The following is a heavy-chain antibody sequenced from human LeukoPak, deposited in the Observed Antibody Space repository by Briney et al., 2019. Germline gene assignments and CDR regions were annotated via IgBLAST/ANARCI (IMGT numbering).Heavy chain of an antibody. CDR2: ISNSGGST. V-gene: IGHV3-23*01. D-gene: IGHD5-24*01. J-gene: IGHJ4*02. Sequence: GGSLRLSCAASGFTFSSYALSWVRQAPGKGLEWASAISNSGGSTYYADSVKGRFTISRDNSKNTLYLQMNSLRAEDTAVYYCAKEMATIPSPCDYWGQGTLVTVSS. CDR1: GFTFSSYA. CDR3: AKEMATIPSPCDY.